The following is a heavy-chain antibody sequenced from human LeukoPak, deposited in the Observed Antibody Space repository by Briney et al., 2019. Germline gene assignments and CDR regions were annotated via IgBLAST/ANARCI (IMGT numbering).Heavy chain of an antibody. CDR3: ARELVVPAAMVGYYYYYGMDV. V-gene: IGHV4-61*01. J-gene: IGHJ6*04. CDR2: IYYSGST. CDR1: GGSVSSDRYF. Sequence: SETLSLTCTVSGGSVSSDRYFWSWIRQPPGMGLEWIGYIYYSGSTNYNPSLKSRVTISVDTSKNQFSLKLSSVTAADTAEYYCARELVVPAAMVGYYYYYGMDVWGKGTTVTVSS. D-gene: IGHD2-2*01.